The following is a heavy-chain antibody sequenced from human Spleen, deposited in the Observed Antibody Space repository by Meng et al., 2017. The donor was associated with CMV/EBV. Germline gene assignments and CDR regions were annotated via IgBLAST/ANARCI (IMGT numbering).Heavy chain of an antibody. CDR1: YTFPRYG. CDR2: ISAYNGKT. J-gene: IGHJ5*02. CDR3: ARDNYYDSSGPGDWFDP. Sequence: YTFPRYGVTWVRQAPGQGPEWMGWISAYNGKTHYAQNLQGRITMTTDTSTSTAYMELRSLRSDDTAVYYCARDNYYDSSGPGDWFDPWGQGTLVTVSS. D-gene: IGHD3-22*01. V-gene: IGHV1-18*01.